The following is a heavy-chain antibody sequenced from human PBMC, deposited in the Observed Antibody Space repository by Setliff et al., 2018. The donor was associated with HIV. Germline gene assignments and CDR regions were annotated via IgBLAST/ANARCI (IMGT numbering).Heavy chain of an antibody. Sequence: PSETLSLTCGVSGYSISSGYYWGWIRQPPGKGLEWIGRIYYVGWSKYNPSLEDRVTMSVDTSNNQFSLSLRSVTAADTAIYYCARSIHGGGSEPFDTWGQGILVTVSS. D-gene: IGHD3-10*01. CDR2: IYYVGWS. J-gene: IGHJ5*02. CDR1: GYSISSGYY. CDR3: ARSIHGGGSEPFDT. V-gene: IGHV4-38-2*01.